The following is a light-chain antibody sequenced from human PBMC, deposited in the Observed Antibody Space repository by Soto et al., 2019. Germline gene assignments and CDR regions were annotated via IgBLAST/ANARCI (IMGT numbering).Light chain of an antibody. J-gene: IGLJ2*01. CDR2: DSD. CDR1: RSNIGNNH. V-gene: IGLV1-51*01. CDR3: GTWDGGLL. Sequence: QAVVTQPPSVSATPGQKVTIACSGSRSNIGNNHVSWYQQVPGTAPKLLIYDSDKRPSGIPDRFSGSRSGTSATLAITRLQTGDEADYYCGTWDGGLLFGGGTKLTVL.